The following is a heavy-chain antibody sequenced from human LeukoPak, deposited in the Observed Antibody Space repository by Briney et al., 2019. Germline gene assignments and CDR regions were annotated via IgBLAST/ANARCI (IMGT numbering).Heavy chain of an antibody. Sequence: GGSLRLSCAASGFTFSSYWMSWVRQAPGKGLEWVANIKQDGSEEYYVDSVKGRFTISRDNAKNSLYLQMNSLRAEDTAVYYCARGEGSGYSPSFDYWGQGTLVTVSS. V-gene: IGHV3-7*01. CDR2: IKQDGSEE. D-gene: IGHD3-22*01. CDR3: ARGEGSGYSPSFDY. CDR1: GFTFSSYW. J-gene: IGHJ4*02.